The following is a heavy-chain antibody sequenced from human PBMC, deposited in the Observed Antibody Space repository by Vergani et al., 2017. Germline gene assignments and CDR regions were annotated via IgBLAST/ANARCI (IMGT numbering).Heavy chain of an antibody. D-gene: IGHD3-10*01. V-gene: IGHV1-69*01. Sequence: QVQLVQSGAEVKKPGSSVKVSCKASGGTFSSYAISWVRQAPGQGLEWMGGIIPIFGTANYAQKFQGRVTITADESTSTAYMELSSLRSEDTAVYYCARGNYYGSGSYYPLYYYYYYGMDVWGQGTTVTVSS. CDR3: ARGNYYGSGSYYPLYYYYYYGMDV. CDR1: GGTFSSYA. J-gene: IGHJ6*02. CDR2: IIPIFGTA.